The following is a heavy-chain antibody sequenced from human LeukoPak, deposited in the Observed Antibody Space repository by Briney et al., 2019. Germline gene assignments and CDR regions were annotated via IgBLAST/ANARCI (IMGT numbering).Heavy chain of an antibody. CDR1: GGSFSGYY. Sequence: LSLTCAVYGGSFSGYYWSWIRQPSGKGLEWVSYISSSGSTIYYADSVKGRFTISRDNAKNSLYLQMNSLRAEDTAVYYCARERGLDYWGQGTLVTVSS. CDR3: ARERGLDY. D-gene: IGHD3-10*01. CDR2: ISSSGSTI. V-gene: IGHV3-11*04. J-gene: IGHJ4*02.